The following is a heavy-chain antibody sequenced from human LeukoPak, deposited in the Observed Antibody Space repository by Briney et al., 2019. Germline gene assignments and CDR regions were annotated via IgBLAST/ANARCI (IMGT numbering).Heavy chain of an antibody. V-gene: IGHV4-34*01. Sequence: AHTPLLTRAVYRGPFRGYYWSWLPQPPGKGLEWTGEINHSGSTNYNPSLKSRVTISVDTSKNQFSLKLSSVTAADTAVYYCAGVGGSGLGLSAWGQGTLVTVSS. CDR1: RGPFRGYY. D-gene: IGHD2-15*01. CDR3: AGVGGSGLGLSA. CDR2: INHSGST. J-gene: IGHJ4*02.